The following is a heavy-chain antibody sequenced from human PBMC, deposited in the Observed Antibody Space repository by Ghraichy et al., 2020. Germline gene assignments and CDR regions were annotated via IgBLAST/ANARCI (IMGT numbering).Heavy chain of an antibody. CDR3: ARLRGVYYYDSSGYFDY. V-gene: IGHV5-51*01. J-gene: IGHJ4*02. D-gene: IGHD3-22*01. CDR1: GYSFTSYW. CDR2: IYPGDSDT. Sequence: GESLNISCKGSGYSFTSYWIGWVRQMPGKGLEWMGIIYPGDSDTRYSPSFQGQVTISADKSISTAYLQWSSLKASDTAMYYCARLRGVYYYDSSGYFDYWGQGTLVTVSS.